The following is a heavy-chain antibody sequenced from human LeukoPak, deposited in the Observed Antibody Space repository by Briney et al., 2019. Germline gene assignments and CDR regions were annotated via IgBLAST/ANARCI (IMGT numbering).Heavy chain of an antibody. D-gene: IGHD2-2*01. CDR3: ATAPGRSCSGTSCRGVFDY. J-gene: IGHJ4*02. V-gene: IGHV1-18*01. CDR1: GFTFTSNG. Sequence: GASVKVSCKTSGFTFTSNGISWVRQAPGQGLEWMGWISAYNGNTNYAQNFLGRVTMTTDTPTSTAYIELRSLRSDDTAVYYCATAPGRSCSGTSCRGVFDYWGQGALVAVSS. CDR2: ISAYNGNT.